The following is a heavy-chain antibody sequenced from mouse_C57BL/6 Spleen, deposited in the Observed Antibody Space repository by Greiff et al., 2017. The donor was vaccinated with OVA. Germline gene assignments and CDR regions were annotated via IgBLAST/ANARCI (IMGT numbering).Heavy chain of an antibody. CDR1: GYSFTGYY. Sequence: EVQLQQSGPELVKPGASVKISCKASGYSFTGYYMNWVKQSPEKSLEWIGEINPSTGGTTYNQKFKAKATLTVDKSASTAYMQLKSLTSEDSAVYYCARGDYSNEDFDYWGQGTTLTVSS. D-gene: IGHD2-5*01. V-gene: IGHV1-42*01. CDR3: ARGDYSNEDFDY. J-gene: IGHJ2*01. CDR2: INPSTGGT.